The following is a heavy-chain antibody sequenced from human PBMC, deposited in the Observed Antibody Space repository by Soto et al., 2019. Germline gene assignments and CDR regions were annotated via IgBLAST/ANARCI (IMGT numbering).Heavy chain of an antibody. CDR2: INHSGST. CDR3: ARSVTADYDFWSGYPDQGAFDI. J-gene: IGHJ3*02. CDR1: GGSFSGYY. D-gene: IGHD3-3*01. V-gene: IGHV4-34*01. Sequence: SETLSLTCAVYGGSFSGYYWSWIRQPPGKGLEWIGEINHSGSTNYNPSLKSRVTISVDTSKNQFSLKLSSVTAADTAVYYCARSVTADYDFWSGYPDQGAFDIWGQGTMVTVSS.